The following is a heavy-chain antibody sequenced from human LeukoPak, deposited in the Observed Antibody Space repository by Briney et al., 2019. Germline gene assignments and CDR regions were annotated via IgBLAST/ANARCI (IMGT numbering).Heavy chain of an antibody. J-gene: IGHJ4*02. V-gene: IGHV3-15*01. D-gene: IGHD3-22*01. CDR3: TTRAGYYRSFDY. Sequence: GGSLRLSCAASGFTFSNAWMSWVRQAPGKGLEWVGRIKSKTDGGTTDYAAPMKGRFTISRDDSKNTLYLQMNSLKTEDTAVYYCTTRAGYYRSFDYWGQGTLVTVSS. CDR1: GFTFSNAW. CDR2: IKSKTDGGTT.